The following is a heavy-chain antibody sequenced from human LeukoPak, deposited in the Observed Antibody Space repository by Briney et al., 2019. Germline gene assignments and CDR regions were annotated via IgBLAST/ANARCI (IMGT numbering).Heavy chain of an antibody. J-gene: IGHJ4*02. Sequence: ASVKVSCKASGGTFSSYAISWVRQAPGQGLEWMGWISAYNGNTNYAQKLQGRVTMTTDTSTSTAYMELRSLRSDDTAVYYCARRVLGAYYYDSSGYYGHFDYWGQGTLVTVSS. V-gene: IGHV1-18*01. CDR2: ISAYNGNT. CDR1: GGTFSSYA. CDR3: ARRVLGAYYYDSSGYYGHFDY. D-gene: IGHD3-22*01.